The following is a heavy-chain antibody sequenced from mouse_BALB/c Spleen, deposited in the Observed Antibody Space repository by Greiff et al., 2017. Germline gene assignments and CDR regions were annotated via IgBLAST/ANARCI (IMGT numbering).Heavy chain of an antibody. J-gene: IGHJ4*01. D-gene: IGHD2-2*01. Sequence: VQLQQPGAELVKPGASVKLSCKASGYTFTSYWMHWVKQRPGQGLEWIGEIDPSDSYTNYNQKFKGKATLTVDKSSSTAYMQLSSLTSEDSAVYYCARKSGSYAMDYWGQGTSVTVSS. CDR2: IDPSDSYT. V-gene: IGHV1-69*02. CDR1: GYTFTSYW. CDR3: ARKSGSYAMDY.